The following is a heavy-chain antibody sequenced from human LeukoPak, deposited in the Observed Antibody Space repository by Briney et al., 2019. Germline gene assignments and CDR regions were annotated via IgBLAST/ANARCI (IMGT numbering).Heavy chain of an antibody. CDR3: GRVRISAARGYMDV. CDR1: GFTFSSNA. Sequence: GGSLRLSCAGSGFTFSSNAIHWVRQAPGKGLEYVSTISSKGDNIFYANSVKGRFTISRDNSKNTVYLQMGSLRAEDMAVYYCGRVRISAARGYMDVWGKGTTVTVSS. V-gene: IGHV3-64*01. J-gene: IGHJ6*04. CDR2: ISSKGDNI. D-gene: IGHD6-13*01.